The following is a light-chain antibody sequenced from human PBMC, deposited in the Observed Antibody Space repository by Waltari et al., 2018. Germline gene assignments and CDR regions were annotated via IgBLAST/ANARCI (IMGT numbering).Light chain of an antibody. CDR2: SDR. CDR3: AAWDDALTGPL. J-gene: IGLJ3*02. Sequence: QSLLTQPPSVSGPPGQTVPISCSGSTSNIGINSVNWYNHVPGTAPQLLIFSDRQRHSGVPDRCSASKSGATASLVISGLQSEDEGDYYCAAWDDALTGPLFGGGTKLTVL. CDR1: TSNIGINS. V-gene: IGLV1-44*01.